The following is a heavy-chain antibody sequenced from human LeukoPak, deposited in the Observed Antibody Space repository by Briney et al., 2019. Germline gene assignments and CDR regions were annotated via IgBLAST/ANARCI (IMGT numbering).Heavy chain of an antibody. CDR3: ARTPTPYCGGDCYDFDY. Sequence: GGSLRLSCAATGFTFSSYSMNWVRQAPGKGLEWVSSISSSSSYIYYADSVKGRFTISRDNAKNSLYLQMNSLRAEDTAVYYCARTPTPYCGGDCYDFDYWGQGTLVTVSS. J-gene: IGHJ4*02. CDR2: ISSSSSYI. CDR1: GFTFSSYS. V-gene: IGHV3-21*01. D-gene: IGHD2-21*02.